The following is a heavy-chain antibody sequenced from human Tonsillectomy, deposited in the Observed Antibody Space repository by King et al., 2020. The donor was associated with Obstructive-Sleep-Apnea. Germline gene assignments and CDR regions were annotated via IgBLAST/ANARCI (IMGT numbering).Heavy chain of an antibody. Sequence: ITLKESGPTLVKPTQTLTLTCTFSGFSLSTSGVGVGWIRQPPGKALEWLALIYWDDDKRYSPSLKSRLTITKDTSKNQVVLTMTNMDPVDTATYYCARSGALVGAIVNWFDPWGQGTLVTVSS. D-gene: IGHD1-26*01. J-gene: IGHJ5*02. V-gene: IGHV2-5*02. CDR2: IYWDDDK. CDR3: ARSGALVGAIVNWFDP. CDR1: GFSLSTSGVG.